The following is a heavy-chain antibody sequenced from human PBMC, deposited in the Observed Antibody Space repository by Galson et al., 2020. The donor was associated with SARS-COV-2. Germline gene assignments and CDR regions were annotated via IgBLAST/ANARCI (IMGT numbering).Heavy chain of an antibody. J-gene: IGHJ1*01. CDR1: GFAFNTFG. Sequence: GGSLRLSCAASGFAFNTFGMHWVRQAPGKGLEWLAFIPYDGSHEYYADSVMGRFTISKDNSKDTLSLHMSNLRTEDTAVYFCAKDGAWYSSSTHPGTRNQWGQGTLVTVSS. D-gene: IGHD6-19*01. CDR3: AKDGAWYSSSTHPGTRNQ. V-gene: IGHV3-30*02. CDR2: IPYDGSHE.